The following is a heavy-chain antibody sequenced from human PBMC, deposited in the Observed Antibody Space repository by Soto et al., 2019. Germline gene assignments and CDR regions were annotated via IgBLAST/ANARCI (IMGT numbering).Heavy chain of an antibody. CDR2: IIPILGTA. V-gene: IGHV1-69*11. J-gene: IGHJ4*02. CDR3: ARALAGSSWVPYYFYY. D-gene: IGHD6-13*01. Sequence: QVQLVQSGAEVKKPGSSVKVSCKASGGTFSRYAISWVRRAPGKGLEWMGGIIPILGTANYAQKIQGSITITADEFTSTDYMKLSSQRSDDTVGYYCARALAGSSWVPYYFYYWGKGTLVTVSS. CDR1: GGTFSRYA.